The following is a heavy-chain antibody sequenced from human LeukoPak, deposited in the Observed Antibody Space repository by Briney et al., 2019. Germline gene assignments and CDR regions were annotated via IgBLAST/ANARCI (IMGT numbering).Heavy chain of an antibody. V-gene: IGHV4-59*08. CDR2: IYYSGST. Sequence: SETLSLTCTVSGGSISSYYWSWIRQPPGKRLEWIGYIYYSGSTNYNPSLKSRVTISVDTSKNQFSLKLSSVTAADTAVYYCARRYFDWLPETYDAFDIWGQGTMVTVSS. J-gene: IGHJ3*02. CDR3: ARRYFDWLPETYDAFDI. D-gene: IGHD3-9*01. CDR1: GGSISSYY.